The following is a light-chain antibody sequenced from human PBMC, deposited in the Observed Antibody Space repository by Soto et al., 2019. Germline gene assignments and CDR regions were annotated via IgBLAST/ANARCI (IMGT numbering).Light chain of an antibody. Sequence: DIVMTQSPDSLALSLGERATINCKSSRTVLSSSNNKNFLAWYQQKPRQPPTLLIYWASTRESGVPDRFSGSGSGTDFTLTISSLQAEDVAVYYCQQYDSAPFTFGPGTKVEIK. J-gene: IGKJ3*01. CDR3: QQYDSAPFT. CDR2: WAS. V-gene: IGKV4-1*01. CDR1: RTVLSSSNNKNF.